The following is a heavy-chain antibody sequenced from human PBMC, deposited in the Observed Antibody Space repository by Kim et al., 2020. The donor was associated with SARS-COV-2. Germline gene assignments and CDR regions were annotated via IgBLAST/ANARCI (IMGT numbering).Heavy chain of an antibody. CDR2: IWYDGSKK. J-gene: IGHJ4*02. Sequence: GGSLRLSCAASGFTFSSYGMHWVRQAPGKGLEWVAVIWYDGSKKYYADSVKGRFTISRDNSKKTLFLEMNSLRAEDTAVYYCAREGDGEHRSFDYWGQGTLVIVSS. CDR3: AREGDGEHRSFDY. D-gene: IGHD4-17*01. V-gene: IGHV3-33*01. CDR1: GFTFSSYG.